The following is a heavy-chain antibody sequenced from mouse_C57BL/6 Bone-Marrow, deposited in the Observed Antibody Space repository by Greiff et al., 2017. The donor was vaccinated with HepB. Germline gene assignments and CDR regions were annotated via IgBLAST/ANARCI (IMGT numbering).Heavy chain of an antibody. CDR1: GYTFTDYN. CDR2: INPNNGGT. Sequence: VQLQQSGPELVKPGASVKMSCKASGYTFTDYNMHWVKQSHGKSLEWIGYINPNNGGTSYNQKFKGKATLTVNKSSSTAYMEIRSLTSEDSAVYYCVYGSSYGWFAYWGQGTLVTVSA. J-gene: IGHJ3*01. V-gene: IGHV1-22*01. CDR3: VYGSSYGWFAY. D-gene: IGHD1-1*01.